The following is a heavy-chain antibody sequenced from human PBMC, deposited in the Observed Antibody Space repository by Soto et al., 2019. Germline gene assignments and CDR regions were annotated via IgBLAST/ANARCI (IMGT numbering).Heavy chain of an antibody. CDR2: INHSGST. Sequence: SETLSLTCAVYGGSFSGYYWSWIRQPPGKGLEWIGEINHSGSTNYNPSLKSRVTISVDTSKNQFSLKLSSVTAADTTVYYCARGFPHYYDSSGYRRAFDIWGQGTMVTVSS. V-gene: IGHV4-34*01. CDR3: ARGFPHYYDSSGYRRAFDI. D-gene: IGHD3-22*01. J-gene: IGHJ3*02. CDR1: GGSFSGYY.